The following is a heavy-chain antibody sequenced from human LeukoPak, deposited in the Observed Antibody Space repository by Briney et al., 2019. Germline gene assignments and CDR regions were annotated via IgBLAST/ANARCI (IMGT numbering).Heavy chain of an antibody. CDR3: ARLANPSGYWD. CDR1: GFNVNTNY. Sequence: PGGSLRLSCAVSGFNVNTNYMNWVRQAPGKGLEWVSVVYSGGSTFYADSMKGRFTISRDNSKNALYLQMNSLRAEDTAVYYCARLANPSGYWDWGQGTLVTVSS. D-gene: IGHD3-22*01. J-gene: IGHJ4*02. CDR2: VYSGGST. V-gene: IGHV3-53*01.